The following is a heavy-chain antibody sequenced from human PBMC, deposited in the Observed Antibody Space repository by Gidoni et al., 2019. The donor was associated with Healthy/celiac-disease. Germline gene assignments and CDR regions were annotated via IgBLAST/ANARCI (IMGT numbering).Heavy chain of an antibody. J-gene: IGHJ4*02. Sequence: QVQLVESGGGVVQPGRSLRLSCAASGFTFSSYGMHWVRQAPGQGLEWVAVIWYDGSNKYYADSVKGRFTISRDNSKNTLYLQMNSLRAEDTAVYYCARESAINSSGWYEKVGWGQGTLVTVSS. CDR3: ARESAINSSGWYEKVG. CDR1: GFTFSSYG. D-gene: IGHD6-19*01. V-gene: IGHV3-33*01. CDR2: IWYDGSNK.